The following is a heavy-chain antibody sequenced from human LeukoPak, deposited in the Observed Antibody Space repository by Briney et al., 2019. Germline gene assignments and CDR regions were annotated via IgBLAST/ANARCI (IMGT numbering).Heavy chain of an antibody. J-gene: IGHJ5*02. CDR1: GFTFSSYS. D-gene: IGHD3-3*01. CDR2: IRSSSSYI. Sequence: PGGSLRLSCAASGFTFSSYSMDWVRQAPGKGLEWVSSIRSSSSYIYYADSVKGRFTISRDNAKNSLYLQMNSLRAEDTAVYYCARSTTDFWSGDFDPWGQGTLVTVSS. V-gene: IGHV3-21*01. CDR3: ARSTTDFWSGDFDP.